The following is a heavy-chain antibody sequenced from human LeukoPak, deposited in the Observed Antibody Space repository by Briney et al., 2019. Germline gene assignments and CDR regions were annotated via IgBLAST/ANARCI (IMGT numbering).Heavy chain of an antibody. CDR2: IFYSGST. Sequence: SETLSLTCTVSGGSISTSSYYWGWVRQPPGKGLEWIGNIFYSGSTYYSPSLKSRVTISVDTSKNQFSLKLSSVTAADTAVYYCARVSGDHSYYYYYMDVWGKGTTVTVS. CDR1: GGSISTSSYY. J-gene: IGHJ6*03. D-gene: IGHD6-19*01. CDR3: ARVSGDHSYYYYYMDV. V-gene: IGHV4-39*07.